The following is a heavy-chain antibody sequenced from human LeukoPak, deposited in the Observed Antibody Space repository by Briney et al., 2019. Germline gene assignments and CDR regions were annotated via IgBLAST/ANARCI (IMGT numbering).Heavy chain of an antibody. Sequence: SVKVSCKASGGTFSSYAISWVRQAPGQGLEWMGGIIPIFGTANYAQKFQGRVTITTDESTSTAYMELSSLRSEDTAVYYCASPVDTAMVRAFDIWGQGTMVTVSS. V-gene: IGHV1-69*05. D-gene: IGHD5-18*01. CDR3: ASPVDTAMVRAFDI. CDR2: IIPIFGTA. CDR1: GGTFSSYA. J-gene: IGHJ3*02.